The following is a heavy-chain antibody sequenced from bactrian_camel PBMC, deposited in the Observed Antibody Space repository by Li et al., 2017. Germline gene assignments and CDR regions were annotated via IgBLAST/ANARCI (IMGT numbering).Heavy chain of an antibody. CDR1: GYTYSSYC. D-gene: IGHD1*01. CDR2: IDSDGST. J-gene: IGHJ4*01. CDR3: ASDPCSTFRGLGQDEYDY. V-gene: IGHV3S26*01. Sequence: VQLVESGGGSVQAGGSLRLSCAASGYTYSSYCMGWFRQAPGKEREGVAAIDSDGSTSYADSVKGRFTISKDNAKNTLYLQMDSLRTENTAMYYCASDPCSTFRGLGQDEYDYWGQGTQVTVSS.